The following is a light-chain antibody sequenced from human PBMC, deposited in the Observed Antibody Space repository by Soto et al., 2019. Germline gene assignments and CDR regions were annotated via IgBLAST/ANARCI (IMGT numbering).Light chain of an antibody. Sequence: QSVLTQPASVSGSPGQSITISCTGASSDVGAYIYVSWYQHHPGKAPKFIXXXXXXXXSGVSDRFYGSKYGNTASLTISGIQAEEEDDYYCCSYKAVYTLVILGGGTKVTVL. CDR2: XXX. J-gene: IGLJ2*01. V-gene: IGLV2-14*01. CDR1: SSDVGAYIY. CDR3: CSYKAVYTLVI.